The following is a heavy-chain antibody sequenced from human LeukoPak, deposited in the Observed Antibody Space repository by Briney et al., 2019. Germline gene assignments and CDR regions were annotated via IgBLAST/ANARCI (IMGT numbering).Heavy chain of an antibody. V-gene: IGHV3-48*03. CDR3: ARDFNWTPDY. CDR2: INSRGNTM. CDR1: GFTFSSYE. D-gene: IGHD1-20*01. J-gene: IGHJ4*02. Sequence: GGSLRLSCAASGFTFSSYEMNRVRQAPGKGLEWVSYINSRGNTMNYADSVKGRFTISRDNAKNSLYLQMNSLRAEDTAVYYCARDFNWTPDYWGQGTLVTVSS.